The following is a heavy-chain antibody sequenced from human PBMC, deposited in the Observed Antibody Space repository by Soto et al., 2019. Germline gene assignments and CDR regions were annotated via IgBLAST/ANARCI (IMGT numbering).Heavy chain of an antibody. V-gene: IGHV4-59*01. D-gene: IGHD6-13*01. CDR3: ARVLGEYSSTPWGYYYYGMDV. CDR2: IYYSGST. Sequence: SETLSLTCTVSGGSISSYYWSWIRQPPGKGLEWIGYIYYSGSTNYNPSLKSRVTISVDTSKNQFSLKLSSVTAADTAVYYCARVLGEYSSTPWGYYYYGMDVWGQGTTVTVSS. CDR1: GGSISSYY. J-gene: IGHJ6*02.